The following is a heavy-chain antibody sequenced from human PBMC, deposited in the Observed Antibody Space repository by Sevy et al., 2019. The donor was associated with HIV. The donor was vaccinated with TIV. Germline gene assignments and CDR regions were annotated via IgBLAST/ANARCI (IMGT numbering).Heavy chain of an antibody. Sequence: ASVKVSCKASGYTFTSYDINWVRQATGQGLEWMGWMNPNRGNTGYPQKFQGRVTMTRNTSISTAYMELSSLRSEDTAVYYCARGADYDFWRPRSNYGMDVWGQGTTVTVSS. CDR3: ARGADYDFWRPRSNYGMDV. V-gene: IGHV1-8*01. CDR1: GYTFTSYD. J-gene: IGHJ6*02. D-gene: IGHD3-3*01. CDR2: MNPNRGNT.